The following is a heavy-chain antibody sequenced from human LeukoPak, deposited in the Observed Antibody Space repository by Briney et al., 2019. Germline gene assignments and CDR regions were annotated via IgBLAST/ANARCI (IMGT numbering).Heavy chain of an antibody. CDR1: GFTFGDYA. Sequence: PGGSLRLSCTASGFTFGDYAMTWVRQAPGKGLEWVSYISHTGGTISYADFVKGRFTISRDNAKDSLYLQMNSLRDEDTAVYYCAIWGVGGMYLPYYYYMDVWGKGTTVTISS. D-gene: IGHD6-19*01. V-gene: IGHV3-11*01. CDR2: ISHTGGTI. CDR3: AIWGVGGMYLPYYYYMDV. J-gene: IGHJ6*03.